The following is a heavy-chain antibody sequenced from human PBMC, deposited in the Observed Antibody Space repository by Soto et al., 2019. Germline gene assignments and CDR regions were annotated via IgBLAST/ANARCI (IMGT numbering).Heavy chain of an antibody. CDR1: GGSISSSSYY. Sequence: PSETLSLTCTVSGGSISSSSYYWGWIRQSPGKGLEWIGSIYYSGSTYYNPSLKSRVTISVDTSKKQFSLKLSSVTAADTAVYYCARLGYCSGGSCYTVFDYWGQGTLVTVSS. CDR3: ARLGYCSGGSCYTVFDY. V-gene: IGHV4-39*01. J-gene: IGHJ4*02. CDR2: IYYSGST. D-gene: IGHD2-15*01.